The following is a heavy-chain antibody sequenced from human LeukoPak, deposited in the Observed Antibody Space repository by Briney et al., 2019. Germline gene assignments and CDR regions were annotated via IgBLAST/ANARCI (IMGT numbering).Heavy chain of an antibody. V-gene: IGHV4-39*01. D-gene: IGHD4-23*01. CDR3: ARRRYDTRVD. CDR1: GGSISSSSYY. CDR2: IYYSGST. Sequence: SQTLSLTCTVSGGSISSSSYYWGWIRQPPGKGLEWIGSIYYSGSTYYNPSLKSRVTISVDTSKNQFSLKLSSVTAADTAVYYCARRRYDTRVDWGQGTLVTVSS. J-gene: IGHJ4*02.